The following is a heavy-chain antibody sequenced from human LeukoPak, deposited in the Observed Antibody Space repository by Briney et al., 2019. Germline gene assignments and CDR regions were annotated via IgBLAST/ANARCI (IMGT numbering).Heavy chain of an antibody. D-gene: IGHD6-13*01. CDR1: GFTFSSYG. V-gene: IGHV3-33*01. J-gene: IGHJ4*02. Sequence: PGGSLRLSCAASGFTFSSYGMQWVRQAPGKGLEWVAVIWYDGSNKYYADSGKGRFTISRDNSKNTLYLQMNSLRAEDTAVYYCARKAAGHFDYWGQGTLVTVSS. CDR2: IWYDGSNK. CDR3: ARKAAGHFDY.